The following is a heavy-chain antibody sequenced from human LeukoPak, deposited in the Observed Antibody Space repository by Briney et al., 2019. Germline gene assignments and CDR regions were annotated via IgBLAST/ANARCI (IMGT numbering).Heavy chain of an antibody. CDR1: GFTFSSYW. CDR2: INPDGSTT. V-gene: IGHV3-74*01. D-gene: IGHD1-7*01. CDR3: ATAGNYRFGY. J-gene: IGHJ4*02. Sequence: GGSLRLSCAASGFTFSSYWVHWVRQAPGRGLVWVSRINPDGSTTNYADSVKGRFTISRDNAKNTLYLQMNSLRAEDTAVYYCATAGNYRFGYWGQGTLVTVSS.